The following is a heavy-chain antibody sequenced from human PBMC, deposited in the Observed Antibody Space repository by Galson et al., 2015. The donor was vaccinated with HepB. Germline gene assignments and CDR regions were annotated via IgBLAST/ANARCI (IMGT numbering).Heavy chain of an antibody. CDR1: GFTFSNAW. V-gene: IGHV3-15*01. CDR2: IKSKTDGGTT. D-gene: IGHD2-8*01. Sequence: SLRLSCAASGFTFSNAWMSWVRQAPGKGLEWVGRIKSKTDGGTTDYAAPVKGRFTISRDDSKNTLYLQMNSLKTEDTAVYYCTTDFNSAVYAPRYFDYWGQGTLVTVSS. J-gene: IGHJ4*02. CDR3: TTDFNSAVYAPRYFDY.